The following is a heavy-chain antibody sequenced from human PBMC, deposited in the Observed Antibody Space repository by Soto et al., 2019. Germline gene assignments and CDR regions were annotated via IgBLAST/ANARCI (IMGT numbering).Heavy chain of an antibody. V-gene: IGHV3-23*01. CDR2: ISGSGGST. D-gene: IGHD2-15*01. J-gene: IGHJ4*02. CDR3: AKDLGYCSGGSCPLTFDY. CDR1: GFTFSSYA. Sequence: PGGSLRLSCAASGFTFSSYAMSWVRQAPGKGLEWVSAISGSGGSTYYADSVKGRFTISRDNSKNTLYLQMNSLRAEDTAVYYCAKDLGYCSGGSCPLTFDYWGQGTLVTVS.